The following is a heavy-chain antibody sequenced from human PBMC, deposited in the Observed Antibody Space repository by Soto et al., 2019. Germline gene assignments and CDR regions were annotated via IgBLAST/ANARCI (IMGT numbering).Heavy chain of an antibody. J-gene: IGHJ6*02. V-gene: IGHV3-30-3*01. CDR2: TSYDGSNK. CDR1: GFIFSNNA. D-gene: IGHD3-3*01. Sequence: GGALRVSCAASGFIFSNNAMYWVRQAPGKGLEWVAVTSYDGSNKDYADSVKGRFTISRDNSKNTLYLQMNSLRAGDTAVYYCARDMSSLYYDFWSGPLDVWGQGTTVTVSS. CDR3: ARDMSSLYYDFWSGPLDV.